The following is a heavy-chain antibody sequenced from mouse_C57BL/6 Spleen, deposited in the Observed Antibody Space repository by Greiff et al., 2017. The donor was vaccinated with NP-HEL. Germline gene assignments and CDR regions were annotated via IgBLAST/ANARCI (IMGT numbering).Heavy chain of an antibody. J-gene: IGHJ1*03. CDR3: ARSGTYWYFDV. CDR2: INYDGSST. V-gene: IGHV5-16*01. Sequence: EVMLVESEGGLVQPGSSMKLSCTASGFTFSDYYMAWVRQVPEKGLEWVANINYDGSSTYYLDSLKSRFIISRDNAKNILYLQMSSLKSEDTATYYCARSGTYWYFDVWGTGTTVTVSS. D-gene: IGHD4-1*01. CDR1: GFTFSDYY.